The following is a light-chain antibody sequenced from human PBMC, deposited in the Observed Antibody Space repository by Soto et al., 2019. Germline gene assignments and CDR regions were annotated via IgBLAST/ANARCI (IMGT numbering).Light chain of an antibody. Sequence: EIVMTQSPATLSVSPGERSTLSCMASQSVSSNLAWDQQKPGQAPRLLIYGASTRATGIPARFSGSGSGTEFTLTISSLQSEDFAVYYCQQYNNWPRTFGQGTKVDIK. J-gene: IGKJ1*01. V-gene: IGKV3-15*01. CDR3: QQYNNWPRT. CDR1: QSVSSN. CDR2: GAS.